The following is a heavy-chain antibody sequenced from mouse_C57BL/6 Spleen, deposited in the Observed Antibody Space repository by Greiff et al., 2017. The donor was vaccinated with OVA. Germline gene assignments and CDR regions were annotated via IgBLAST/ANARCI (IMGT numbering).Heavy chain of an antibody. CDR2: IDPSDSET. J-gene: IGHJ2*01. CDR1: GYTFTSYW. D-gene: IGHD1-3*01. V-gene: IGHV1-52*01. Sequence: QVQLKQSGAELVRPGSSVKLSCKASGYTFTSYWMHWVKQRPIQGLEWIGNIDPSDSETHYNQKFKDKATLTVDKSSSTAYMQLSSLTSEDSAVYYCARKWDYFDYWGQGTTLTVSS. CDR3: ARKWDYFDY.